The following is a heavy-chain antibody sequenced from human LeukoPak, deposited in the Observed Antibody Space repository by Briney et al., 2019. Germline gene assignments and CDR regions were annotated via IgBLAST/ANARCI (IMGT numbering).Heavy chain of an antibody. CDR2: INHSGST. Sequence: PSVTLSLTCAVYGGSFSGYYWSWIRQPPGKGLEWIGEINHSGSTNYNPSLKSRVTISVDTSKNQFSLKLSSVTAADTAVYYCARRYCSGGSCPPSPYYMDVWGKGTTVTVSS. D-gene: IGHD2-15*01. CDR1: GGSFSGYY. V-gene: IGHV4-34*01. J-gene: IGHJ6*03. CDR3: ARRYCSGGSCPPSPYYMDV.